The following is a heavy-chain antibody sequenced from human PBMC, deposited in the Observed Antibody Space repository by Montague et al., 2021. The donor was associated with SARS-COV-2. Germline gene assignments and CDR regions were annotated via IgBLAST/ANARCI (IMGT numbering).Heavy chain of an antibody. CDR3: AREGAVGGGRRTFDT. V-gene: IGHV4-39*07. J-gene: IGHJ3*02. CDR2: IYYSGNT. D-gene: IGHD3-16*01. Sequence: SETLSLTCTISGGSISSRSYYWGWIRQPPGKGLEWIGGIYYSGNTYYNPSLKSRVTISVDTSKNQFSLKLTSVTAADTAVYFCAREGAVGGGRRTFDTWGQGTMVTVSS. CDR1: GGSISSRSYY.